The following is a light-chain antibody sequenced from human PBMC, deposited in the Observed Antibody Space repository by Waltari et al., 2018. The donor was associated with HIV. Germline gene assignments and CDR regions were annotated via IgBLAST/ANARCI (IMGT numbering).Light chain of an antibody. CDR1: QDIRTY. Sequence: DIQMTQSPSSLSASVGDRVTITCRASQDIRTYLNWYQQKPGRAPNLLIYSATSLQSGVPSRFSVSGSGKEFTLTISSVQPEDFATDYFQQSYSTPRPFGQGTKLEIK. CDR3: QQSYSTPRP. V-gene: IGKV1-39*01. CDR2: SAT. J-gene: IGKJ2*01.